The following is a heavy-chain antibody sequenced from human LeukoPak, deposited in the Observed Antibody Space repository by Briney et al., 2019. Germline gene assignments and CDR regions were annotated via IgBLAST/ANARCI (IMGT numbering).Heavy chain of an antibody. V-gene: IGHV1-2*02. CDR1: GYTFTGYY. CDR3: ARAEDIVVVPAAIPFDY. J-gene: IGHJ4*02. Sequence: ASVKVSCKASGYTFTGYYMHWVRQAPGQGLEWMGWINPNSGGTNYAQKFQGRVTMTRDTSISTAYMELSRLRSDDTAVYYCARAEDIVVVPAAIPFDYWGQGTLVTVSS. D-gene: IGHD2-2*02. CDR2: INPNSGGT.